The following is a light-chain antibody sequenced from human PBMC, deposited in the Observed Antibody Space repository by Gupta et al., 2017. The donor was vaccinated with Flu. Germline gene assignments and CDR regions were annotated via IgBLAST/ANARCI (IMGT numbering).Light chain of an antibody. Sequence: EIVLTQTPGTLSLSPGARATLSCRASQSVTSSYLAWYQQKPGQAPRRLIYGASSRATGIPDRFSGSGSGTDFTLTISRLEPEDFAVYYCQYYGSSLFGGGTKVEIK. CDR1: QSVTSSY. V-gene: IGKV3-20*01. J-gene: IGKJ4*01. CDR3: QYYGSSL. CDR2: GAS.